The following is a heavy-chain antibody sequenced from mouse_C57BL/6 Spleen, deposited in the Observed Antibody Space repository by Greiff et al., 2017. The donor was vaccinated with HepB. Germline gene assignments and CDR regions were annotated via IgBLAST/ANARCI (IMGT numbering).Heavy chain of an antibody. CDR3: ARSGDGYSFAY. CDR2: IDPSDSET. D-gene: IGHD2-3*01. V-gene: IGHV1-52*01. CDR1: GYTFTSYW. J-gene: IGHJ3*01. Sequence: QVQLQQPGAELVRPGSSVKLSCKASGYTFTSYWMHWVKQRPIQGLEWIGNIDPSDSETHYNQKFKDKATLTVDKSSSTAYMQLSSLTSEASAVYYCARSGDGYSFAYWGQGTLVTVSA.